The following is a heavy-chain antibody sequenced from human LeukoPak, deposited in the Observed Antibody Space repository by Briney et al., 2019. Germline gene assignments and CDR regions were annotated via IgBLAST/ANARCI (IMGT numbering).Heavy chain of an antibody. V-gene: IGHV1-18*01. CDR3: ARTSSSGWYPWYFDL. CDR1: GYTFTIYG. CDR2: ISAYNGNT. D-gene: IGHD6-19*01. J-gene: IGHJ2*01. Sequence: ASVKVSSKASGYTFTIYGISWVRQAPGQGVEWMGWISAYNGNTNYAQKLQGRVTMTTDTSTSTAYMELRSLRSDDTAVYYCARTSSSGWYPWYFDLWGRGTLVTVSS.